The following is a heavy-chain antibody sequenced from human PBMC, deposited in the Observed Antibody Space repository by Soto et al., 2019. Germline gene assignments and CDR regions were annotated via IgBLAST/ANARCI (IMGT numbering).Heavy chain of an antibody. CDR3: ARVHLVAGSAFYCAMDV. CDR2: ISGSGKDT. D-gene: IGHD6-6*01. Sequence: GGSLRLSCVASGFDLTSSRMNWVRQAPGKGLEWVASISGSGKDTFYGHSVKGRFAISRDSAGTSLFLRMDSVKVEDTAVYHCARVHLVAGSAFYCAMDVWGPGTAVTVSS. V-gene: IGHV3-21*01. J-gene: IGHJ6*02. CDR1: GFDLTSSR.